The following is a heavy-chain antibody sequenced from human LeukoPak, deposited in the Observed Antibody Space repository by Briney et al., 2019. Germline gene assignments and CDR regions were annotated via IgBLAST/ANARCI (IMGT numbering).Heavy chain of an antibody. Sequence: SETLSLTCTVSGDSISSYYWSWLRQPPGKGLEWIGYIYYSGSTNYNPSLKSRVTISVDTSKNQFSLKLNSVTAADTAVYYCARFTPYYDILTGYSHFDYWGQGTLVTVSS. D-gene: IGHD3-9*01. CDR1: GDSISSYY. CDR2: IYYSGST. CDR3: ARFTPYYDILTGYSHFDY. J-gene: IGHJ4*02. V-gene: IGHV4-59*01.